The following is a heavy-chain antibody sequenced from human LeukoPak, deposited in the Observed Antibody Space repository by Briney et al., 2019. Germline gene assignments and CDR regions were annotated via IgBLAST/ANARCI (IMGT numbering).Heavy chain of an antibody. V-gene: IGHV4-4*02. CDR1: GGSISNTNW. D-gene: IGHD2-2*01. Sequence: SSETLSLTCAVSGGSISNTNWWTWVRQPPGKGLEWIGEIYHGGSTNYNPSLRSRVTISLDKSKNQFSVKLNSVTAADTAVYYCARDGRIVVPAAIGAFDIWGQGTMVTVSS. J-gene: IGHJ3*02. CDR2: IYHGGST. CDR3: ARDGRIVVPAAIGAFDI.